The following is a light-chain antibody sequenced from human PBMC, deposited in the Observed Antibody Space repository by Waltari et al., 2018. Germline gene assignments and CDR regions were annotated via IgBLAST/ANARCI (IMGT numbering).Light chain of an antibody. CDR3: QYRGHWPPDAS. CDR1: QSGRNH. Sequence: EIVLTQSPATLSLSPGERATLPCRASQSGRNHLAWSQQKPGQAPRLLIYAASNRATGIPARFSGSGSGTDFTLTISSLEPEDFAVYYCQYRGHWPPDASFGPGTKVDIK. CDR2: AAS. J-gene: IGKJ3*01. V-gene: IGKV3-11*01.